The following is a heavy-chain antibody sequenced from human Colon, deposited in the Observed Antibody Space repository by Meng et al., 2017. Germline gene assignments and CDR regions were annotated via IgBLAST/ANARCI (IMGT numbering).Heavy chain of an antibody. Sequence: SETLSLTCTVSGYSISSGYYWGWIRQPPGKGLEWIGSIYNSGSTYYNPSLRGRLSISVDTSKNQFFLRLSSVTAADTAVYYCGRDSSSWFFNYWGQGTLVTVSS. V-gene: IGHV4-38-2*02. D-gene: IGHD6-13*01. CDR3: GRDSSSWFFNY. J-gene: IGHJ4*02. CDR2: IYNSGST. CDR1: GYSISSGYY.